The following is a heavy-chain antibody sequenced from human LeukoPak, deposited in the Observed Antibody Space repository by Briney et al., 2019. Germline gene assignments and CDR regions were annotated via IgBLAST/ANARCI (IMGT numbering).Heavy chain of an antibody. V-gene: IGHV1-18*01. J-gene: IGHJ6*02. CDR1: GYTFTSYG. Sequence: ASVKVSCKASGYTFTSYGISWVRQAPGQGLEWMGWISAYNGNTNYAQKLQGRVTMTTDTSTSTAYMELRSLRSDDTAVYYCARAYGRCSSTSCYPYYYGMDVWGQGTTVTVSS. CDR3: ARAYGRCSSTSCYPYYYGMDV. CDR2: ISAYNGNT. D-gene: IGHD2-2*01.